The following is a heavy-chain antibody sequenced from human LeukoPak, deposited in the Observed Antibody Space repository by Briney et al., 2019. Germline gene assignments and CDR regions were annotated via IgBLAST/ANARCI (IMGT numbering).Heavy chain of an antibody. CDR2: ISGSGGST. CDR1: GVTFSSYA. V-gene: IGHV3-23*01. Sequence: GGSLRLSCAASGVTFSSYAMSWVRQAPGKGLEWVSAISGSGGSTYYADSVKGRFTISRDNSKNTLYLQMNSLRAEDTAVYYCARQLPARPIAVAGTALDYWGQGTLVTVSS. J-gene: IGHJ4*02. CDR3: ARQLPARPIAVAGTALDY. D-gene: IGHD6-19*01.